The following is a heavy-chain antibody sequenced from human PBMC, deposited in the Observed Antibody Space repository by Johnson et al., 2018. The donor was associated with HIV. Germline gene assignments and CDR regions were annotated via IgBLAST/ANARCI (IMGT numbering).Heavy chain of an antibody. CDR3: AKDGGYGSGRWNAFDI. D-gene: IGHD3-10*01. CDR1: GFTFDDYA. CDR2: FSWDGGGP. V-gene: IGHV3-43D*03. Sequence: VQVVESGGFVVQPGGSLRLSCAASGFTFDDYALNWVRQAPGKGLEWVSFFSWDGGGPYNADAVRGRFTISRDNRKNSLYLKMNRLRAEDTAWYYCAKDGGYGSGRWNAFDIWGQGTMVTVSS. J-gene: IGHJ3*02.